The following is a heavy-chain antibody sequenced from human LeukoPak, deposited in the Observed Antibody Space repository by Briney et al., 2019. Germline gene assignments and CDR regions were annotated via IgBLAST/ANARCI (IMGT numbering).Heavy chain of an antibody. CDR3: ATKGAATPYYYYGMDV. V-gene: IGHV4-31*03. D-gene: IGHD2-15*01. CDR2: IYYGGSS. J-gene: IGHJ6*02. Sequence: SETLSLTCTVSGGSISSGGYYWSWIRQHPGQGLEWIGYIYYGGSSYYNPSLKSRAVISIDTSKNQFSLKLSSLTAADTAVYYCATKGAATPYYYYGMDVWGQGTTVTVSS. CDR1: GGSISSGGYY.